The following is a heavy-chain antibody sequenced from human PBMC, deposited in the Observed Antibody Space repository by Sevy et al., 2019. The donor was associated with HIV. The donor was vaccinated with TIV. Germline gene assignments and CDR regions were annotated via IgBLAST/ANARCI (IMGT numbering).Heavy chain of an antibody. CDR2: IYSDGRT. Sequence: GGSLRLSCVVSGFSVSSNYMSWVRQAPGKGLEWVSNIYSDGRTYYADSVRGRFTISRDTSKNTGYLEMKSLKAEDTAVYYCTREYIVLGEDNYYGMDVWGHGTTVTVSS. V-gene: IGHV3-53*01. CDR3: TREYIVLGEDNYYGMDV. J-gene: IGHJ6*02. D-gene: IGHD3-16*01. CDR1: GFSVSSNY.